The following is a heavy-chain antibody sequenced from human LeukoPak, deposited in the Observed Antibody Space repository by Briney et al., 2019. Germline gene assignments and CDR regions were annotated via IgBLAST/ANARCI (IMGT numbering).Heavy chain of an antibody. Sequence: GGSLRLSCAASGFTFSSYAMNWVRQAPGKGLEWVSSISSSSSYIYYADSVKGRFTISRDNAKNSLYLQMNSLRAEDTAVYYCARDPPGNYYYYYMDVWGKGTTVSVSS. V-gene: IGHV3-21*01. J-gene: IGHJ6*03. D-gene: IGHD6-13*01. CDR1: GFTFSSYA. CDR2: ISSSSSYI. CDR3: ARDPPGNYYYYYMDV.